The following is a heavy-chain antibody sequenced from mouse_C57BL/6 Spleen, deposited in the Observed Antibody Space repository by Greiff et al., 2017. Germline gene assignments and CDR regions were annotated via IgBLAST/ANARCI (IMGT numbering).Heavy chain of an antibody. CDR3: ARTTPYYAMDY. Sequence: VQRVESGGGLAKPGGSLKLSCAASGFTFSDYGMHWVRQAPEKGLEWVAYISSGSSTIYYADTVKGRFTISRDNAKNTLFLQMTSLRSEDTAMYYCARTTPYYAMDYWGQGTSVTVSS. CDR2: ISSGSSTI. V-gene: IGHV5-17*01. CDR1: GFTFSDYG. J-gene: IGHJ4*01. D-gene: IGHD1-1*01.